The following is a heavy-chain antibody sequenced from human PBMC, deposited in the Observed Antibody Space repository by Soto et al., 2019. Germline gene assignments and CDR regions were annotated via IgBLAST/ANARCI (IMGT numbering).Heavy chain of an antibody. CDR3: AKDQSNSNPLYYFDF. CDR2: MSRTGDNT. D-gene: IGHD3-22*01. Sequence: VGSLRLSCAASGFTFSIYAMTWVRQSPGKGLEWVSSMSRTGDNTYYADSVKGRFTISRDNSKNTLYLQMNSLRAEDTAIYYCAKDQSNSNPLYYFDFWGPGTLVTVSS. V-gene: IGHV3-23*01. CDR1: GFTFSIYA. J-gene: IGHJ4*02.